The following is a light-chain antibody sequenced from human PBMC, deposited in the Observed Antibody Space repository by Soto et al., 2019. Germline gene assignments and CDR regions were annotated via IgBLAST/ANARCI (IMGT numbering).Light chain of an antibody. J-gene: IGKJ1*01. CDR3: QHRSNSPPTWT. CDR2: DTS. CDR1: QRIGTY. Sequence: EIVLTQSPATLSLSPGDIATLSCRASQRIGTYLAWYQQKACQAPSLLIYDTSNRPTGIPTSFSGSGSGTVVTLTISSLEPEDFAVYFYQHRSNSPPTWTFGQGTKVEIK. V-gene: IGKV3-11*01.